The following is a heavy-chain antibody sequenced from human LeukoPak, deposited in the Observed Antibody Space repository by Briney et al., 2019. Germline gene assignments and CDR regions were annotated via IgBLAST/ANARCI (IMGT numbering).Heavy chain of an antibody. D-gene: IGHD5-12*01. Sequence: PGGSLRLSCEGSGFTFSNYWMSWVRQAPGKGLEWVGKINQDGSQKTYANSVEGRFTMSRDNAKNSLYLQMNNLKTEDTGVYYCARYSAYNLDNWGQGTPVTVSS. CDR1: GFTFSNYW. CDR3: ARYSAYNLDN. CDR2: INQDGSQK. V-gene: IGHV3-7*01. J-gene: IGHJ4*02.